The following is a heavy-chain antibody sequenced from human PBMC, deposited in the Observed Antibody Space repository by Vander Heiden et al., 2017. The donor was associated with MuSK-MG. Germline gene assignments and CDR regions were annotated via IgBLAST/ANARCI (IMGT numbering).Heavy chain of an antibody. Sequence: QITLKESGPTLVKPTQTLTLTCTFSGFSLSTSGVGVGWIRQPPGKALEWLALIYWDDDKRYSPSLKSRLTITKDTSKNQVVLTMTNMDPVETATYYCAHIYDYIVGSYRQGGNFDYWGHGTMVTVFS. J-gene: IGHJ4*01. CDR3: AHIYDYIVGSYRQGGNFDY. CDR1: GFSLSTSGVG. CDR2: IYWDDDK. D-gene: IGHD3-16*02. V-gene: IGHV2-5*02.